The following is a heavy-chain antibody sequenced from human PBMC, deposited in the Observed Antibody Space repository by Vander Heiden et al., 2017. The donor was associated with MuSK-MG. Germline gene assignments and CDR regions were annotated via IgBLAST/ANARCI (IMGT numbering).Heavy chain of an antibody. D-gene: IGHD3-3*01. Sequence: QVQLVQSGAEVKKPGSSVKVSCKASGGTFSSYAISWVRQAPGQGLEWMGGIIPILGIANYAQKFQGRVTVTADKSTSTAYMELSSLISEDTAVYYCASDKVREGYDFWSGYPYYYYYMDVWGKGTTVTLSS. CDR1: GGTFSSYA. V-gene: IGHV1-69*10. CDR3: ASDKVREGYDFWSGYPYYYYYMDV. J-gene: IGHJ6*03. CDR2: IIPILGIA.